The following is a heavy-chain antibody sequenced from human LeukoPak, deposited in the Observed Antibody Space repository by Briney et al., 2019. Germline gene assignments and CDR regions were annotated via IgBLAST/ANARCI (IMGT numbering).Heavy chain of an antibody. D-gene: IGHD4/OR15-4a*01. Sequence: PGGSLRLSCAASGFSVSNNYMIWVRQAPGKWLEWVSSISSSSSYIYYADSVKGRFTISRDNAKNSLYLQMNSLRAEDTAVYYCARARSYGDNSVFYWGQGTLVTVSS. J-gene: IGHJ4*02. CDR2: ISSSSSYI. CDR1: GFSVSNNY. V-gene: IGHV3-21*01. CDR3: ARARSYGDNSVFY.